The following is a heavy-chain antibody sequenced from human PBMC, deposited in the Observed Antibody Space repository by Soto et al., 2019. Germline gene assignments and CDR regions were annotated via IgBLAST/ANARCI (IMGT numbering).Heavy chain of an antibody. V-gene: IGHV4-61*01. CDR1: SGSVRSGNYH. J-gene: IGHJ5*02. D-gene: IGHD5-18*01. CDR2: IYYSGST. Sequence: PSETLSLTCTASSGSVRSGNYHWSWIRQPPGKGLEWIGYIYYSGSTNYNPSLKSRVTISVDTSKNQFSLKLSSVTAADTAVYYCARVVPVDTERRVNWFDPWGQGTLVTVSS. CDR3: ARVVPVDTERRVNWFDP.